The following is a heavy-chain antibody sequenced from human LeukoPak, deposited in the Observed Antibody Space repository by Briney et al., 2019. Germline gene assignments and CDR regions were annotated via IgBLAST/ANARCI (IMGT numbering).Heavy chain of an antibody. Sequence: PSETLSLTCTVSGGSISSGDYYWSWIRQPPGKGLEWVSGISVSGGSTYYADSVKGRFAISRDNSENTLYLQMNSLRVEDTAVYYCAKAGGPNPPYDSWGQGTLVTVSS. CDR2: ISVSGGST. CDR3: AKAGGPNPPYDS. CDR1: GGSISSGDYY. V-gene: IGHV3-23*01. D-gene: IGHD3-16*01. J-gene: IGHJ5*02.